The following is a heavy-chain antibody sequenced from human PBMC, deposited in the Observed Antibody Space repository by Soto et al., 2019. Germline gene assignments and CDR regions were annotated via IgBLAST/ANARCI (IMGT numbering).Heavy chain of an antibody. Sequence: QVQLQQWGAGLLKPSETLSLTCAVYGGSFSDYYWSWIRQPPGKGLEWIGEINHSGSTNYNPSLKRRVTISVDTSKNHFSLKLSSVTAAVTAVYYCASAYCGGDCSPDDAFDIWGQGTMVTVSS. D-gene: IGHD2-21*02. J-gene: IGHJ3*02. V-gene: IGHV4-34*01. CDR1: GGSFSDYY. CDR2: INHSGST. CDR3: ASAYCGGDCSPDDAFDI.